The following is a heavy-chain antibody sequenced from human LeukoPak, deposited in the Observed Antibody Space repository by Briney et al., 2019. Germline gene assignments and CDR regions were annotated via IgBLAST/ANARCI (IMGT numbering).Heavy chain of an antibody. CDR1: VGSIGSSSYY. CDR3: ANRPRIPEEGFYP. D-gene: IGHD1-14*01. V-gene: IGHV4-39*01. CDR2: IYYSGSS. J-gene: IGHJ5*02. Sequence: PSETLSLTCTVSVGSIGSSSYYWGWIRQPPRKGLEWIGNIYYSGSSYYNPSLKSRVTISVDTSKNQFSLKLTSVTAADTAVYYCANRPRIPEEGFYPWGQGTLVTVSS.